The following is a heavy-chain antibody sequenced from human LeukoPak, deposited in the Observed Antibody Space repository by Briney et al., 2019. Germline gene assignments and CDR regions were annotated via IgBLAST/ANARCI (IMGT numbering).Heavy chain of an antibody. Sequence: PGRSLRLSCAASGFTFSSYGMHWVRQAPGKGLEWVAVIWYDGSNKYYADSVKGRFTISRDNSKNTLYLQMNSLRAEDTAVYYCARGALWFGELIDPWGQGTLVTVSS. V-gene: IGHV3-33*01. CDR2: IWYDGSNK. CDR3: ARGALWFGELIDP. CDR1: GFTFSSYG. J-gene: IGHJ5*02. D-gene: IGHD3-10*01.